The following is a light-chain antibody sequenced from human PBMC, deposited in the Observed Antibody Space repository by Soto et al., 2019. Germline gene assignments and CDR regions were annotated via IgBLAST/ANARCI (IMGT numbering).Light chain of an antibody. CDR3: QQYNNWPPIT. CDR1: QSVSRY. V-gene: IGKV3-15*01. CDR2: GAS. Sequence: EIVLTQSPATLSLSPGEGATLSCRSSQSVSRYLAWYQQKPGQAPRLLLYGASTRATGIPVRFSGSGFGTEFTLTISSLQSEDFAVYYCQQYNNWPPITFGQGTRLEIK. J-gene: IGKJ5*01.